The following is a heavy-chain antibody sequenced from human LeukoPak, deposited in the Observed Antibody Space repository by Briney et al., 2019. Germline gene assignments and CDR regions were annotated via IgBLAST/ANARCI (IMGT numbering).Heavy chain of an antibody. Sequence: SETLSLTCTVSGGSISSYYWSWIRQPPGKGLEWIGYIYYSGSTNYNPSLKSRVTISVDTSKNQFSLKLSSVTAADTAVYYCARDLRPGYYDSSGRYKGGFDYWGQVTLVTVSS. CDR1: GGSISSYY. CDR2: IYYSGST. J-gene: IGHJ4*02. CDR3: ARDLRPGYYDSSGRYKGGFDY. V-gene: IGHV4-59*01. D-gene: IGHD3-22*01.